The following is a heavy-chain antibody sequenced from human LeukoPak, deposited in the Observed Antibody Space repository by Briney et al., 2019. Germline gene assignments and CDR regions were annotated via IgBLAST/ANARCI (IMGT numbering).Heavy chain of an antibody. CDR2: VDPEDGET. CDR3: ARYSTGLEWFFDY. D-gene: IGHD3-3*01. V-gene: IGHV1-69-2*01. J-gene: IGHJ4*02. Sequence: GASVKVSCKASGYTFTDYYLHWVQQAPGKGREWMGRVDPEDGETIYAEKFQGRVTITADTSTDTAYMERSSLRSEDTAVYSCARYSTGLEWFFDYWGQGTLVTVSS. CDR1: GYTFTDYY.